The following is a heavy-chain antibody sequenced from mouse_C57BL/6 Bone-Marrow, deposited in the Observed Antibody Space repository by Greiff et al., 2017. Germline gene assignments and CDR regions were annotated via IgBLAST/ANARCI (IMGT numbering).Heavy chain of an antibody. Sequence: QVQLQQSGAELVKPGASVKISCKASGYAFSSYWMNWVKQRPGKGLEWIGQIYPGAGDTNYNGKFKGKATLTADKSSSTAYMQLSSLTSEDSAVYFCAREGYGSSYDWFAYWGQGTLVTVSA. CDR1: GYAFSSYW. D-gene: IGHD1-1*01. V-gene: IGHV1-80*01. CDR2: IYPGAGDT. J-gene: IGHJ3*01. CDR3: AREGYGSSYDWFAY.